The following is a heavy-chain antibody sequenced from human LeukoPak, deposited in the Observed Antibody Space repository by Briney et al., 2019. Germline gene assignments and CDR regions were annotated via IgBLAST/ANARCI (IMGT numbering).Heavy chain of an antibody. CDR1: AYSVNSAYY. V-gene: IGHV4-38-2*01. J-gene: IGHJ4*02. Sequence: SETLSLTCGVSAYSVNSAYYWGWIRQPPGKGLEWIGTVYHSGTTYYNPSLKNRVTISVDTSKNQFSLKLTSVTAADTGVYYCARLVPTTGYFDSWGQGTLVTVSS. CDR3: ARLVPTTGYFDS. D-gene: IGHD1-1*01. CDR2: VYHSGTT.